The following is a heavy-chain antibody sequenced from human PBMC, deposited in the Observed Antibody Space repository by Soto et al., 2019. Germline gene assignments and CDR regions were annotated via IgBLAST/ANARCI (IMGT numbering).Heavy chain of an antibody. CDR3: AKLLGYCSGGSCYSDGWFDP. CDR1: GFTFSSYG. V-gene: IGHV3-30*18. J-gene: IGHJ5*02. Sequence: QVQLVESGGGVVQPGRSLRLSCAASGFTFSSYGMHWVRQAPGKGLGWVAVISYDGSNKYYADSVKGRFTISRDNSKNTLYLQMNSLRAEDTAVYYCAKLLGYCSGGSCYSDGWFDPWGQGTLVTVSS. CDR2: ISYDGSNK. D-gene: IGHD2-15*01.